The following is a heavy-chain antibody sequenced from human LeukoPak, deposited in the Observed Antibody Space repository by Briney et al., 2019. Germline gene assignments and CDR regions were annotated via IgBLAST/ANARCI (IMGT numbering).Heavy chain of an antibody. CDR2: ISSSSSYI. Sequence: PGGSLRLSCAASGFTFNSYSMNWVRQAPEKGLEWVSSISSSSSYIYYADSVKGRFTISRDNAKNSLYLQMNSLGAEDTAVYYCAGADDAFDIWGQGTMVTVSS. V-gene: IGHV3-21*01. CDR1: GFTFNSYS. J-gene: IGHJ3*02. CDR3: AGADDAFDI.